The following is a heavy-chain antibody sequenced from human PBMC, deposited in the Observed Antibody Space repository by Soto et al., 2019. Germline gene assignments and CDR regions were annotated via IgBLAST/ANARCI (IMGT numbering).Heavy chain of an antibody. CDR1: GFTFSNFA. J-gene: IGHJ3*01. CDR2: ISGTDDYT. Sequence: PGGSLRLSCAASGFTFSNFAMTWVRQAPGEGLEWVSSISGTDDYTYYADSVKGRFTISRDNSKNTLYLQMNSLRGEDTAVYYCAKGKSSNYVSHAFDVWGQGTMVTVSS. D-gene: IGHD3-10*02. CDR3: AKGKSSNYVSHAFDV. V-gene: IGHV3-23*01.